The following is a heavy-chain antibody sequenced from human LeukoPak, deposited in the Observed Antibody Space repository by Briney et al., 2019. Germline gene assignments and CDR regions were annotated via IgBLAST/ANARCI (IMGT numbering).Heavy chain of an antibody. CDR1: GGTFSSYA. D-gene: IGHD5-24*01. J-gene: IGHJ3*02. Sequence: ASVKVSCKASGGTFSSYAISWVRQAPGQGLEWMGGIIPLFGTADYAQKFQGRVTITADESTSTVYMELSSLKSEDTAVYYCARVRDGYNDAYDIWGQGTMVTVSS. CDR3: ARVRDGYNDAYDI. CDR2: IIPLFGTA. V-gene: IGHV1-69*13.